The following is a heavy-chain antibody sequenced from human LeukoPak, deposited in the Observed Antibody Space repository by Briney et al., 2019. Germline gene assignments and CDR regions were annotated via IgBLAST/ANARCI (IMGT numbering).Heavy chain of an antibody. V-gene: IGHV4-39*01. CDR2: IYYGGST. Sequence: LETLSLTCILSGDSISSSYYFWVWIRQPPGKGLEWIGSIYYGGSTYYNPSLKSRVTISLDTSKNQFSLNLNSVTATDTAVYYCARRSHCMGGSCPPVWGQETTVTVSS. CDR1: GDSISSSYYF. D-gene: IGHD2-15*01. CDR3: ARRSHCMGGSCPPV. J-gene: IGHJ6*02.